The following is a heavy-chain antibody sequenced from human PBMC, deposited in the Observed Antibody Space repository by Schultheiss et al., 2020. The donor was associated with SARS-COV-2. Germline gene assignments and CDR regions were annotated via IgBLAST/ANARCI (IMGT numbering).Heavy chain of an antibody. CDR3: ARVRWLRDYYYYYGMDV. J-gene: IGHJ6*02. D-gene: IGHD5-12*01. V-gene: IGHV4-61*01. CDR1: GGSISSSSYY. Sequence: SETLSLTCTVSGGSISSSSYYWSWIRQHPGKGLEWIGNIYHSGSTNYNPSLKSRVTISVDTSKNQFSLKLSSVTAADTAVYFCARVRWLRDYYYYYGMDVWGQGTTVTVSS. CDR2: IYHSGST.